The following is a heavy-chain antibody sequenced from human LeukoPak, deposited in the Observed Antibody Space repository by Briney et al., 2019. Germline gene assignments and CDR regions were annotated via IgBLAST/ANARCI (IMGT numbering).Heavy chain of an antibody. CDR3: ARESYDILTGYYRTTNWFDP. CDR2: MNPNSGNT. V-gene: IGHV1-8*03. D-gene: IGHD3-9*01. J-gene: IGHJ5*02. Sequence: ASVKVSCKASGYTFTSYDINWVQQATGQGLEWMGWMNPNSGNTGYAQKFQGRVTITRNTSISTAYMELSSLRSEDTAVYYCARESYDILTGYYRTTNWFDPWGQGTLVTVSS. CDR1: GYTFTSYD.